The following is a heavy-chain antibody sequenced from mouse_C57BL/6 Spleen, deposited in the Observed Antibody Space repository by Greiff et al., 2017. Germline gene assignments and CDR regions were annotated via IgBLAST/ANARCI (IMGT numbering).Heavy chain of an antibody. CDR1: GYAFTNYL. J-gene: IGHJ3*01. Sequence: QVQLQQSGAELVRPGPSVKVSCKASGYAFTNYLIEWVKQRPGQGLEWIGVINPGSGGTNYNEQLKGKATLTADKYSSTAYMQLSSLTSEDSAVYFCARSVYDYDEGFAYWGQGALVTVSA. V-gene: IGHV1-54*01. CDR3: ARSVYDYDEGFAY. CDR2: INPGSGGT. D-gene: IGHD2-4*01.